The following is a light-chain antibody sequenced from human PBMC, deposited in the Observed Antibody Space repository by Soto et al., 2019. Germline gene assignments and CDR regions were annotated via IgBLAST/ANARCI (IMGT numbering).Light chain of an antibody. CDR2: VAP. Sequence: DFQMTQSPSTLSASVGDRVTITCRASQNIETYLNWSQVKPGKAPKLLLSVAPGFQGEVPSYFSGSGSGTDFTLTISSLKPEDFATYFCQQSYTTPITFGQGTRLEIK. J-gene: IGKJ5*01. V-gene: IGKV1-39*01. CDR1: QNIETY. CDR3: QQSYTTPIT.